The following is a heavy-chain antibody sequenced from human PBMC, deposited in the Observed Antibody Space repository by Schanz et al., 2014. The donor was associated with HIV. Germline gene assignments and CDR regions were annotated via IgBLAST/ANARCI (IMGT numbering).Heavy chain of an antibody. CDR1: GYTFTGYY. D-gene: IGHD3-10*01. Sequence: QVQLVQSGAEVKKPGASVKVSCKASGYTFTGYYMHWVRQAPGQGLEWMGWINPSSGGTNYAQKFQGRVTMTRGTSISTAYMELRRLRSDDTAVYYCARDQNVISMVRGVMGGVDYWGQGTLVTVSS. J-gene: IGHJ4*02. V-gene: IGHV1-2*02. CDR2: INPSSGGT. CDR3: ARDQNVISMVRGVMGGVDY.